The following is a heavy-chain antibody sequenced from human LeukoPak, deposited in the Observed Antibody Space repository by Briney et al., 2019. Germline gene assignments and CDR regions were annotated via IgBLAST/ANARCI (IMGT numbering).Heavy chain of an antibody. CDR1: GYIFTTYW. Sequence: GESLKIFCKGSGYIFTTYWIVWVRQMPGKGLEWMVSIYPDDSDSRYSPSFQGQVTISADKSISTAYMQCSSLKASDTAMYYCESSMVRGIITRFDYWGQGTMVTVSS. CDR3: ESSMVRGIITRFDY. J-gene: IGHJ4*02. V-gene: IGHV5-51*01. D-gene: IGHD3-10*01. CDR2: IYPDDSDS.